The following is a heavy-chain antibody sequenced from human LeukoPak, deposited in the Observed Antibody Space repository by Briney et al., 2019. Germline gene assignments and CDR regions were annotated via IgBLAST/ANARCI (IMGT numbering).Heavy chain of an antibody. Sequence: EASVKVSCKASGYTFTGFYIHWVRQAPGQGLEWMGWINPNSGGTSYAQKFQGRVTMTRDSSISTAYMELSRLSSDDTAVYYCATARDILTTISVGGFDYWGQGTLVTVSS. CDR3: ATARDILTTISVGGFDY. J-gene: IGHJ4*02. D-gene: IGHD5-12*01. CDR2: INPNSGGT. CDR1: GYTFTGFY. V-gene: IGHV1-2*02.